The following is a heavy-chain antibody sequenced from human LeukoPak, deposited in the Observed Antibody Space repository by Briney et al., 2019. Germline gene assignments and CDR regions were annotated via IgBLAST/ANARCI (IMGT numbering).Heavy chain of an antibody. J-gene: IGHJ4*02. CDR3: AKNYCDSSGYYYFDY. V-gene: IGHV3-23*01. D-gene: IGHD3-22*01. CDR1: GFTFSSYA. CDR2: ISGSGGST. Sequence: PGGSLRLSCAASGFTFSSYAMSWVRQAPGKGLEWGSAISGSGGSTYYADSVKGRFTISRDNSKNTLYLQMNSLRAEDTAVYYCAKNYCDSSGYYYFDYWGQGTLVTVSS.